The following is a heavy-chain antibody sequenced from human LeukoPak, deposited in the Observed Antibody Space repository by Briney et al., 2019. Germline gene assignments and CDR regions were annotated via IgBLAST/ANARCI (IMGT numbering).Heavy chain of an antibody. CDR1: GGSFRGYY. CDR2: INHSGSN. CDR3: ARGFFSVGYLDV. Sequence: SETLSLTCAVYGGSFRGYYWSWIRQPPGKGLEWIGEINHSGSNNYNPSLKSRVTISVDTSKNQFSLKLSSVTAADTAVYYCARGFFSVGYLDVWGQGTTVTVSS. J-gene: IGHJ6*02. V-gene: IGHV4-34*01. D-gene: IGHD2-2*03.